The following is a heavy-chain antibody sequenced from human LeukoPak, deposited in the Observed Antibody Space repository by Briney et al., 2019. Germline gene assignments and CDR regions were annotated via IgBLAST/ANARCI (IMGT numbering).Heavy chain of an antibody. V-gene: IGHV3-9*01. CDR1: GFTFDDYA. D-gene: IGHD1-26*01. J-gene: IGHJ4*02. CDR2: ISWSSGSI. Sequence: GGSLRLSCAASGFTFDDYAMHLVRQAPRKGLEWVSGISWSSGSIGYADSVKGRFTISRDNAKNSLYLQMNSLRAEDTALYYCAKDKSGSYLDYWGQGTLVTVSS. CDR3: AKDKSGSYLDY.